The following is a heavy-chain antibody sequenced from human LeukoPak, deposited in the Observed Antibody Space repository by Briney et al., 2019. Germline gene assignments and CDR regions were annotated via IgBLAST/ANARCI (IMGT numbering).Heavy chain of an antibody. J-gene: IGHJ4*02. V-gene: IGHV3-30*18. D-gene: IGHD6-13*01. CDR3: AKDRRYSSSWYYFDY. Sequence: PGRSLRLSRAASGFTFSSYGMHWVRQAPGKGLEWVAVISYDGSNKYYADSVKGRFTISRDNSKNTLYLQMNSLRAEDTAVYYCAKDRRYSSSWYYFDYWGQGTLVTVSS. CDR1: GFTFSSYG. CDR2: ISYDGSNK.